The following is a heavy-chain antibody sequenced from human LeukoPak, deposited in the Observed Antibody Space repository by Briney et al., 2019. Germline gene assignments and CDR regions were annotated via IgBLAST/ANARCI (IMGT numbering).Heavy chain of an antibody. CDR1: GFTFSSYW. J-gene: IGHJ4*02. CDR2: IKQDGSEK. V-gene: IGHV3-7*01. Sequence: GGSLRLSCAASGFTFSSYWMSWVRQAPGKGLEWVANIKQDGSEKYYVDSVKGRFTISRDNAKNSLYLQMNSLRAEDTTVYYCARSRIAAAGTFDYWGQGTLVTVSS. CDR3: ARSRIAAAGTFDY. D-gene: IGHD6-13*01.